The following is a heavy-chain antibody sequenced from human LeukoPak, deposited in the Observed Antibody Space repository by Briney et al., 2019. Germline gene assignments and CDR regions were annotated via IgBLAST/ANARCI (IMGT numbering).Heavy chain of an antibody. Sequence: TGGSLRHSCAASGFTFSSYGMHWVRQAPGKGLEWVAVISYDGSNKYYADSVKGRFTISRDNPKNTLYLQMNSLRAEDTAVYYCEGGALDYWGQGTLVTVSS. V-gene: IGHV3-30*03. CDR1: GFTFSSYG. D-gene: IGHD3-16*01. CDR3: EGGALDY. J-gene: IGHJ4*02. CDR2: ISYDGSNK.